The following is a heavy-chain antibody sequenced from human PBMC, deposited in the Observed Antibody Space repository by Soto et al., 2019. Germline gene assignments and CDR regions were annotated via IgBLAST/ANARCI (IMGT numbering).Heavy chain of an antibody. D-gene: IGHD2-15*01. CDR2: INHSGST. V-gene: IGHV4-39*07. J-gene: IGHJ3*02. Sequence: SETLSLTCTVSGGSISSSSYYWSWIRQPPGKGLEWIGEINHSGSTNYNPSLKSRVTISVDTSKNQFSLKLSSVTAADTAVYYCARDYCSGGICYENPPVAFDIWCQGPMVTLSS. CDR1: GGSISSSSYY. CDR3: ARDYCSGGICYENPPVAFDI.